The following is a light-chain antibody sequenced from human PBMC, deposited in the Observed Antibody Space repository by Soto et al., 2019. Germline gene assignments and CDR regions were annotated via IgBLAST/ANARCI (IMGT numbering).Light chain of an antibody. Sequence: QSALTQPASVSGSPGQSITISCTGTSSDVGGYNYVSWYQQHPGKAPKLMIYDVSNRPSGVSNRFSVSKSGNTASLTISGLQAEDEADYYCSSYTSSSTFGTGTKLTVL. CDR2: DVS. CDR1: SSDVGGYNY. CDR3: SSYTSSST. V-gene: IGLV2-14*01. J-gene: IGLJ1*01.